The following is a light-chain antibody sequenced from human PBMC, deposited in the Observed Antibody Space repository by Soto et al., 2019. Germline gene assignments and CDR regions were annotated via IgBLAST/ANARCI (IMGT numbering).Light chain of an antibody. CDR3: QQYNNWPPVT. J-gene: IGKJ4*01. V-gene: IGKV3-15*01. Sequence: EIVMTQSPATLSVFPGERATLSCRASQSVNNNLAWYQQKPGQAPRLLIHGVSTRATGIPARFSGSGSGTEFTLTISSLQSEDFAVYYCQQYNNWPPVTFGGGTKVDIK. CDR1: QSVNNN. CDR2: GVS.